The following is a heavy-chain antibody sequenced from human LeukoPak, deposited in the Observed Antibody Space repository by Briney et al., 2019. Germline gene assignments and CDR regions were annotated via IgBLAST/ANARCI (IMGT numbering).Heavy chain of an antibody. CDR3: AKASDVRGFDY. CDR2: ISWNSGSI. V-gene: IGHV3-9*01. Sequence: GGSLRLSCAASGFTFDDYAMHWVRQAPGQGLEWVSGISWNSGSIGYADSVKGRFTISRDNAKNSLYLQMNSLRAEDTALYYCAKASDVRGFDYWGQGTLVTVSS. D-gene: IGHD3-10*01. J-gene: IGHJ4*02. CDR1: GFTFDDYA.